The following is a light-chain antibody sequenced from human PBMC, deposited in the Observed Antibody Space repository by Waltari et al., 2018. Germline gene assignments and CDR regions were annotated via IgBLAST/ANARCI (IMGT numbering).Light chain of an antibody. CDR1: ISNIGSHT. CDR3: APWDDSLNDRV. CDR2: SNN. Sequence: QSVLTRSPSASGTPGQRVTISCSGSISNIGSHTVNWYLQLPGTAPKLLIYSNNQRPSGVPDRFSGSKSGTSASLAIRGLQSEDEANYYCAPWDDSLNDRVIGGGTKPTVL. J-gene: IGLJ2*01. V-gene: IGLV1-44*01.